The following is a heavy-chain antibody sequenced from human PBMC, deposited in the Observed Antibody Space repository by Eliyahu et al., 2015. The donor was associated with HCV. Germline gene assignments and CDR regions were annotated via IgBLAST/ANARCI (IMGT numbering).Heavy chain of an antibody. V-gene: IGHV3-15*01. CDR2: IKSKTDGGXT. CDR3: TTGLDYYDSSGYAGYYYGMDV. CDR1: GFTFSNAW. D-gene: IGHD3-22*01. J-gene: IGHJ6*02. Sequence: EVQLVESGGGLVKPGGSLRLSCAASGFTFSNAWMSWVRQAPGKGLEWVGRIKSKTDGGXTDYAAPVKGRFTISRDDSXNXLYLQMNSLKTEDTAVYYCTTGLDYYDSSGYAGYYYGMDVWGQGTTVTVSS.